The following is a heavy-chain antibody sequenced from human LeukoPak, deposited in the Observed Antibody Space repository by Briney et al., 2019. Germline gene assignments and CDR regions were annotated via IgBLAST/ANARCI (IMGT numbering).Heavy chain of an antibody. D-gene: IGHD3-16*02. Sequence: ASVKVSCKFSGYTLTELSMHWVRQAPGKGLEWMGGFDPEDGETIYAQKFQGRVTMTEDTSTDTAYMELSSLRSEDTAVYYCATGDYDYVWGSYRHFDYWGQGTLVTVSS. V-gene: IGHV1-24*01. CDR2: FDPEDGET. CDR1: GYTLTELS. J-gene: IGHJ4*02. CDR3: ATGDYDYVWGSYRHFDY.